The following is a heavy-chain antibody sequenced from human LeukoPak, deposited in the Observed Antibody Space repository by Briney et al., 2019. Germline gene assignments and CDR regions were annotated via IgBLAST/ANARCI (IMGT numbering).Heavy chain of an antibody. V-gene: IGHV3-53*01. J-gene: IGHJ6*02. CDR3: ARDAYRDYYDSNGHYYVGMDV. D-gene: IGHD3-22*01. CDR1: GFGVSSKY. Sequence: GGSLRLSCAASGFGVSSKYMAWVRQAPGKGLEWVTVISSGDSTYYADSVKGRFTISRDSSKNTLYLQMNTLRAEDTAVYYCARDAYRDYYDSNGHYYVGMDVWGQGTTVTVSS. CDR2: ISSGDST.